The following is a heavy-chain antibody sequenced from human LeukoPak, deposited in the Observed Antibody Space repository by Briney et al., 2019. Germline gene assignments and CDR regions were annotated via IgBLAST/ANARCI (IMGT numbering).Heavy chain of an antibody. CDR3: AREGPAASTSFYYFMDV. V-gene: IGHV4-39*07. D-gene: IGHD2-2*01. Sequence: SETLSLTCTVSGGSISSSSYYWGWIRQPPGKGLEWIGSIYYSGSTYYNPSLKSRVTISVDTSKNQFSLKLSSVTAADRAVYYCAREGPAASTSFYYFMDVWGKGTTVTVSS. CDR1: GGSISSSSYY. J-gene: IGHJ6*03. CDR2: IYYSGST.